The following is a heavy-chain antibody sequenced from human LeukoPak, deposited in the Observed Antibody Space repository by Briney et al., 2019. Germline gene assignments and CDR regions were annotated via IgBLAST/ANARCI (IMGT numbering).Heavy chain of an antibody. CDR2: VSGGGTKT. Sequence: KPGGSLRLSCAASGFTFDDYGMTWVRQAPGKGLEWVSSVSGGGTKTNYADSVKGRFTISRDTSKNTMYLQMNSLRAEDTAVYYCAKDRYDGSGYYYDYWGQGTLVTVSS. CDR1: GFTFDDYG. CDR3: AKDRYDGSGYYYDY. J-gene: IGHJ4*02. D-gene: IGHD3-22*01. V-gene: IGHV3-23*01.